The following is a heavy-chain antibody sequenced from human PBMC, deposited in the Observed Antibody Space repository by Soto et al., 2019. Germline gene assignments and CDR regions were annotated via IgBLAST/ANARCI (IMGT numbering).Heavy chain of an antibody. V-gene: IGHV3-48*02. CDR2: ISSRSDTL. J-gene: IGHJ6*02. CDR3: ARDWDIVILSVPIPNYNYGMDV. CDR1: GFTFSAYA. D-gene: IGHD2-15*01. Sequence: GGSLRLSCEGSGFTFSAYAMNWVRQAPGKGLEWVSYISSRSDTLYYADSVKGRFTISRDNAKNSVYLQVNNLRDEDKAVYYCARDWDIVILSVPIPNYNYGMDVWGQGTTVTVSS.